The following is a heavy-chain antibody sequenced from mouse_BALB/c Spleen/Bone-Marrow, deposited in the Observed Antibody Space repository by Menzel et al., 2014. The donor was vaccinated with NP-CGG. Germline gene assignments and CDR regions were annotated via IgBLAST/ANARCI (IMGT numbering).Heavy chain of an antibody. CDR1: GYTFTSSW. V-gene: IGHV1S130*01. CDR2: IHPNSGNT. CDR3: ATGFAY. Sequence: LVESGSVLVRPGASVKLSCKASGYTFTSSWMHWAKQRPGQGLEWFGEIHPNSGNTNYNEKFKGKATLTVDTSSSTAYVDLRSLTSEDSAVYYCATGFAYWGQGTLVTVSA. J-gene: IGHJ3*01.